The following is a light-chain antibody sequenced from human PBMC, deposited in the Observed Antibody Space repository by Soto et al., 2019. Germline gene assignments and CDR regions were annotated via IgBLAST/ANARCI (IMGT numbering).Light chain of an antibody. CDR1: TSNIGSNT. V-gene: IGLV1-44*01. Sequence: QSVLTQPPSASGTPGQRATISCSGTTSNIGSNTVNWYQQLPGTAPKLLMYSDNQRPPGVPDRFSGSKSGTSVSLAISGLRSEDEATYYCAAWDDTLDAQVFGGGTQLTVL. CDR3: AAWDDTLDAQV. CDR2: SDN. J-gene: IGLJ3*02.